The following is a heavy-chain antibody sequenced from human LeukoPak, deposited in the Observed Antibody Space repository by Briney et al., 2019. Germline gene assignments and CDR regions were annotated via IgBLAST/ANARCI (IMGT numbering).Heavy chain of an antibody. CDR2: IYFSGST. D-gene: IGHD2-15*01. Sequence: PSETLSLTCTVSGGSISSSSYYWGWIRQPPGKGLEWIGSIYFSGSTYYNPSLKSRVTISVDTSKNQFSLKLSSVTAADTAVYYCARMMSGSGGQGYWGQGTLVTVSS. CDR3: ARMMSGSGGQGY. V-gene: IGHV4-39*07. CDR1: GGSISSSSYY. J-gene: IGHJ4*02.